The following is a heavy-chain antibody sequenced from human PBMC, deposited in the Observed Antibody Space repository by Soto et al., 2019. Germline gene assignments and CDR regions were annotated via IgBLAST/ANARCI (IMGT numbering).Heavy chain of an antibody. CDR1: GGSFSGYY. Sequence: PSETLSLTCAVYGGSFSGYYWSWIRQPPGKGLEWIGEINHSGSTNYNPSLKSRVTISVDTSKNQFSLKLSSVTAADTAVYYCARVHRAYSSSSSRLDYWGQGTLVTVSS. D-gene: IGHD6-6*01. CDR3: ARVHRAYSSSSSRLDY. V-gene: IGHV4-34*01. J-gene: IGHJ4*02. CDR2: INHSGST.